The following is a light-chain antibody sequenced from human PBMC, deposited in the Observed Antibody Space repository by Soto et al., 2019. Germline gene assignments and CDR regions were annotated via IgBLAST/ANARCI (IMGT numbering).Light chain of an antibody. CDR1: QSVSSIY. J-gene: IGKJ1*01. Sequence: ETVLIPAAVALSLSQGDRDTLSCRAIQSVSSIYFAWYRQRFGQAPRLLIYAASSRAAGIPDRFSGSGSGTDFTLTISRLEPEDVAVCYCQQYGSSSWTFGQGTKVDIK. CDR3: QQYGSSSWT. V-gene: IGKV3-20*01. CDR2: AAS.